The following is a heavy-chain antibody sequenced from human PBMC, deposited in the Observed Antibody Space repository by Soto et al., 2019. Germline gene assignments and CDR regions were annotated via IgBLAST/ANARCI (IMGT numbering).Heavy chain of an antibody. V-gene: IGHV4-4*02. D-gene: IGHD3-16*01. CDR1: GVSISSGNW. Sequence: PSETLSLTCDVSGVSISSGNWWSWVRQPPGKGLEWVAEVYNDGSANYHPSLESRATISVDRSKNQFSLRLSSVTAADTAVYYCARGHNLGGSTFDIWCQGTSVTVSS. CDR3: ARGHNLGGSTFDI. CDR2: VYNDGSA. J-gene: IGHJ3*02.